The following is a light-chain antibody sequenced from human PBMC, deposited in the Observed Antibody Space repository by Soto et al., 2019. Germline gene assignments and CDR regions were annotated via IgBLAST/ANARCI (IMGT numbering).Light chain of an antibody. CDR3: QQYKNWPL. V-gene: IGKV3-15*01. Sequence: EIVLTQSPGTLSLAPGERATLSCRTSHSVNSHVAWYQQKPGQAPRLLLYGASTRATGIPVRFNGSGFGTEFTLTISSLQSEDFAVYYCQQYKNWPLFGQGTRLEIK. CDR1: HSVNSH. CDR2: GAS. J-gene: IGKJ5*01.